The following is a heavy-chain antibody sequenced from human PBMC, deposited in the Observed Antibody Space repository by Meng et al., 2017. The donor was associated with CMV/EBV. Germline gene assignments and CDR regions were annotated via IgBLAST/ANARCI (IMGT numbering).Heavy chain of an antibody. Sequence: GGSLRLSCAASGFTVSSNYMSWVRQAPGKGLEWVSVIYSGGSTYYADSVKGRFTISRDNSKNTLYLRMNSLRAEDTAVYYCAREVRSSSWYGEGENWFDPWGQGTLVTVSS. J-gene: IGHJ5*02. V-gene: IGHV3-53*01. CDR2: IYSGGST. CDR3: AREVRSSSWYGEGENWFDP. CDR1: GFTVSSNY. D-gene: IGHD6-13*01.